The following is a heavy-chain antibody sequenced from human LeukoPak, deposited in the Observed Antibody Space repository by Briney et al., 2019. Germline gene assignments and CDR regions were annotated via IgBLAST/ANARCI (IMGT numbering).Heavy chain of an antibody. CDR2: IYYSGST. CDR1: GASLSSYY. J-gene: IGHJ4*02. CDR3: ARDLGPRGYFDY. D-gene: IGHD7-27*01. V-gene: IGHV4-59*01. Sequence: SETLSLTCTVSGASLSSYYWSRIRQPPGKELEWIGYIYYSGSTNYNPSLKSRVTISVDTSKDQFSLKLSSVTTADTAVYYCARDLGPRGYFDYWGQGTLVTVSS.